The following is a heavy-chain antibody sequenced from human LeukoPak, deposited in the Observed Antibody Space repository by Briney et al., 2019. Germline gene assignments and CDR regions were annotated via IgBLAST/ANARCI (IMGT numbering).Heavy chain of an antibody. Sequence: SETLSLTCAVYGGSYWSWIRQPPGKGLEWIGQIYHTGSANYNPSLRSRVTISIDTSKNQFSLKLNSVTAADTAVYYCARHGGYYFDSQGHGTLVTVCS. CDR1: GGSY. J-gene: IGHJ4*01. D-gene: IGHD3-10*01. V-gene: IGHV4-34*01. CDR2: IYHTGSA. CDR3: ARHGGYYFDS.